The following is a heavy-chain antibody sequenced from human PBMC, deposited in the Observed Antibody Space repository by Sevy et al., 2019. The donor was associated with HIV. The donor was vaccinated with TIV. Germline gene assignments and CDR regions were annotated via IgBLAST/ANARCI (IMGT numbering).Heavy chain of an antibody. V-gene: IGHV3-21*06. CDR2: ISSSSYI. Sequence: GGSLRLSCAASGFTFSSYSMNWVRQAPGKGLEWVSSISSSSYIYYADSVKGGLTISRDNAKNSQYLQMNSMRAEDTAVYYCAREGIAAAGITTYYYGMDVWGQGTTVTVSS. D-gene: IGHD6-13*01. CDR1: GFTFSSYS. J-gene: IGHJ6*02. CDR3: AREGIAAAGITTYYYGMDV.